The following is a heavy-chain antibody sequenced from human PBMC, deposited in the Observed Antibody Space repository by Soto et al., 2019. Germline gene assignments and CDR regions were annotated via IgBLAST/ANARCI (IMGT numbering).Heavy chain of an antibody. V-gene: IGHV4-59*08. Sequence: SETLALTCTVSGGSISRDYWSWIRQPPGKGLEWIGYIYYSGSTNYNPSLKSRVTISVDTSKNQFSLKLSSVTAADTAVYYCARPLLGSYDPSGYLFHAFDTWGTGTMVTAS. D-gene: IGHD3-22*01. CDR1: GGSISRDY. J-gene: IGHJ3*02. CDR2: IYYSGST. CDR3: ARPLLGSYDPSGYLFHAFDT.